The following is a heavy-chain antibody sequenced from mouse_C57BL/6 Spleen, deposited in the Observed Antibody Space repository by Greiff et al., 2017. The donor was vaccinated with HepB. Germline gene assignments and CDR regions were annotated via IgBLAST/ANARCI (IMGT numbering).Heavy chain of an antibody. CDR1: GYTFTSYW. J-gene: IGHJ2*01. V-gene: IGHV1-64*01. D-gene: IGHD3-3*01. CDR3: ARVGGGYYFDY. CDR2: IHPNSGST. Sequence: QVQLQQPGAELVKPGASVKLSCKASGYTFTSYWMHWVKQRPGQGLEWIGMIHPNSGSTNYNEKFKSKATLTVDKSSSTAYMQLSSLTSEDSAVYYCARVGGGYYFDYWGQGTTLTVSS.